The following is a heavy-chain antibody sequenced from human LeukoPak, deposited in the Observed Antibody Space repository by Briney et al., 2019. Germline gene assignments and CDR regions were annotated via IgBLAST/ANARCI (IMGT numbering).Heavy chain of an antibody. D-gene: IGHD6-13*01. V-gene: IGHV1-2*02. J-gene: IGHJ4*02. CDR2: INPNSGGT. CDR3: ARDSSSWQPDFDY. Sequence: ASVKVSCKASGYTFTGYYMHWVRQAPGQGLEWMGWINPNSGGTNYAQKFQGRVTMTRDTSISTAYMELSGLRSDDTAVYYCARDSSSWQPDFDYWGQGTLVTVSS. CDR1: GYTFTGYY.